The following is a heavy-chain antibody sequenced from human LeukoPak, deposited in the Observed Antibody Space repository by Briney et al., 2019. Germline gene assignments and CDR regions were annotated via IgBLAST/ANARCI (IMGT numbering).Heavy chain of an antibody. D-gene: IGHD7-27*01. V-gene: IGHV3-21*04. Sequence: GGSLRLSCAASRFIFSYYSMNWVRQAPGKGLEWVSSISSSSSYIYYADSVKGRFTISRDNAKNSLFLQMNSLRAEDTAVYYCAKRSGDFDYWGQGTLVTVSS. CDR2: ISSSSSYI. CDR1: RFIFSYYS. J-gene: IGHJ4*02. CDR3: AKRSGDFDY.